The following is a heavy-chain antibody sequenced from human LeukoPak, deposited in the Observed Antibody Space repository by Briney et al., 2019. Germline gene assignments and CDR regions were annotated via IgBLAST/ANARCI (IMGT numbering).Heavy chain of an antibody. CDR1: GFTLSRHW. D-gene: IGHD5/OR15-5a*01. CDR3: ARGLSASEAYDI. Sequence: GGSLRLSCVASGFTLSRHWMHWVRQAPGKGLVWFSRINLDGSNTIYADSVKGRFTVSRDNAKNTLYLQMESLRAEDTAVYYCARGLSASEAYDIWGQGTMVAVSS. CDR2: INLDGSNT. J-gene: IGHJ3*02. V-gene: IGHV3-74*01.